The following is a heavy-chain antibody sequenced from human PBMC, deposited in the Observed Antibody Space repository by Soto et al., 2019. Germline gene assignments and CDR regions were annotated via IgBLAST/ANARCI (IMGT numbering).Heavy chain of an antibody. D-gene: IGHD4-17*01. CDR2: ISYDGSNK. J-gene: IGHJ4*02. Sequence: QVQLVESGGGVVQPGRSLRLSCAASGFTFSSYAMHWVRQAPGKGLEWVAVISYDGSNKYYADSVKGRFTISRDNSKNTLYLQMNSLRAEDTAVYYCARDRGGYGDYFDYWGQGTLVTVSS. CDR1: GFTFSSYA. CDR3: ARDRGGYGDYFDY. V-gene: IGHV3-30-3*01.